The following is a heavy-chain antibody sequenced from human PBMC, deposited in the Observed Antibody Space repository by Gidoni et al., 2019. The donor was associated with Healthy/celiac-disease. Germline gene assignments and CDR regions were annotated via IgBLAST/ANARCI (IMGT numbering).Heavy chain of an antibody. CDR2: MRGRGGST. J-gene: IGHJ4*02. CDR3: ATEDHDFWSGYYTFDY. Sequence: EVQLLESGGGLVQPGGSLRLSCAASGFTFSSYAMSWVRQVPGKGLEGVSAMRGRGGSTNYADSVKGRFTISRDNSKNTLYLQMNRLRAEDTAVYYCATEDHDFWSGYYTFDYWGQGTLVTVSS. CDR1: GFTFSSYA. V-gene: IGHV3-23*01. D-gene: IGHD3-3*01.